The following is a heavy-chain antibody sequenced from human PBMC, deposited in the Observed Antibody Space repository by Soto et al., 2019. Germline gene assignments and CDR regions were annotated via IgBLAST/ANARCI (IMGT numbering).Heavy chain of an antibody. Sequence: QVQLVESGGGVVQPGTSLKLSCAASGFTFDDFGFHWVRQAPGKGLEWVATLSYDGSHEYYADSVKGRFTISRDNSKITLYLQMNSLKTEDTAMYYRAKEMFPRTVLDSSSPWGDYWGQGTLVTVSS. V-gene: IGHV3-30*18. J-gene: IGHJ4*02. D-gene: IGHD3-22*01. CDR2: LSYDGSHE. CDR1: GFTFDDFG. CDR3: AKEMFPRTVLDSSSPWGDY.